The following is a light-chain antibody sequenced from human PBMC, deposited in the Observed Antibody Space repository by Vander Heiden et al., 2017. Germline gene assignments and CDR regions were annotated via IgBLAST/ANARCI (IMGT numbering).Light chain of an antibody. CDR2: WAS. CDR1: PSVFLRPDNKNY. Sequence: IVMTTSPDSLAVSLGGRATLHFKASPSVFLRPDNKNYLAWYQQRPGQPPKLLIYWASTRESGVPGRFSGTGSGTDFNLTISRLQAEDVAVYVCQQYVVSPPAFGPGTKVEIK. J-gene: IGKJ3*01. V-gene: IGKV4-1*01. CDR3: QQYVVSPPA.